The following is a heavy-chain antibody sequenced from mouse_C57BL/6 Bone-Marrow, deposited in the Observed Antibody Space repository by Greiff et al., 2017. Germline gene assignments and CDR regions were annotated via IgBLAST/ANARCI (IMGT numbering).Heavy chain of an antibody. V-gene: IGHV5-6*01. Sequence: EVMLVESGGDLVKPGGSLKLSCAASGFTFSSYGMSWVRQTPDKRLEWVATISSGGSYTYYPDSVKGRFTISRDNAKNTLYLQMSRLKSEDTAMYYCARPHYDYDGGYAMDYWGQGTSVTVSS. CDR3: ARPHYDYDGGYAMDY. J-gene: IGHJ4*01. CDR1: GFTFSSYG. D-gene: IGHD2-4*01. CDR2: ISSGGSYT.